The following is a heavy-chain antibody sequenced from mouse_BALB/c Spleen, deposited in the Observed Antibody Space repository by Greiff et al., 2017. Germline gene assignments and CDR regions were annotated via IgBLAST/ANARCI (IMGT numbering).Heavy chain of an antibody. CDR1: GFTFSSYA. J-gene: IGHJ2*01. V-gene: IGHV5-6-5*01. Sequence: EVMLVESGGGLVKPGGSLKLSCAASGFTFSSYAMSWVRQTPGKRLEWVASISSGGSTYYPDSVKGRFTTSSDNARNILYLQMSSLRSEDTAMYYCARECDDEYWGRGATLTVST. D-gene: IGHD2-3*01. CDR2: ISSGGST. CDR3: ARECDDEY.